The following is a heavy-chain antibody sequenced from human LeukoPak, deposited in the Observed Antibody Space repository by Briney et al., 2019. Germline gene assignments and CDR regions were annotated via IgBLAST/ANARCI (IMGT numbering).Heavy chain of an antibody. D-gene: IGHD3-22*01. CDR1: GFTFSSYA. J-gene: IGHJ4*02. V-gene: IGHV3-23*01. CDR3: AKEGSTYYYDSSGYYWLDY. CDR2: ISGSGGST. Sequence: PGGSLRLSCAASGFTFSSYAMSWVRQAPGKGLEWVSAISGSGGSTYYADSVKGRFTISRDNSKNTLYLQMNSLRAEDTAVYYCAKEGSTYYYDSSGYYWLDYWGQGTLVTVSS.